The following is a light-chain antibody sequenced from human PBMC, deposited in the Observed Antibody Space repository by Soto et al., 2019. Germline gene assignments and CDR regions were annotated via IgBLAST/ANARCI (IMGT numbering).Light chain of an antibody. CDR3: QAWGTGGV. Sequence: QPVLTQSPSASASPGASVKLTCTLSSGHSDYAIAWHQQQPEKCPRYLIKVTSDGSHTKGDVIPDRFSGSSSGADRYLTISSLRSDDEADYYCQAWGTGGVFGGGTKLTVL. J-gene: IGLJ3*02. CDR1: SGHSDYA. V-gene: IGLV4-69*01. CDR2: VTSDGSH.